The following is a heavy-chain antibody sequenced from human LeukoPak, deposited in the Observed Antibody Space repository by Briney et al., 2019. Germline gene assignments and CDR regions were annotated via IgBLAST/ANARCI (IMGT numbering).Heavy chain of an antibody. J-gene: IGHJ6*03. CDR1: GYTYTRYY. Sequence: ASVKVSCKASGYTYTRYYMHRVRQAPGQGLEWMGIIHPSGGSTSYAQKFKGGVTMTRDMSTSTVYMELSSLRSEDTGVYYCAGSRDGYPMSAYYYYYMDVWGKGTTVTVSS. V-gene: IGHV1-46*01. CDR2: IHPSGGST. CDR3: AGSRDGYPMSAYYYYYMDV. D-gene: IGHD5-24*01.